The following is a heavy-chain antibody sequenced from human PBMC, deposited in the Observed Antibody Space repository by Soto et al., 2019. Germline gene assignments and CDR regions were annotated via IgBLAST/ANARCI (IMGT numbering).Heavy chain of an antibody. CDR3: ARVFLVGYSYGHYYFDY. V-gene: IGHV1-69*01. Sequence: QVQLVQSGAEVKKPGSSVKVSCKASGGTFSSYAISWVRQAPGQGLEWMGGLIPIFGTANYAQKFQGRVTITADESTSTAYMEQSSLRSEDTAVYYCARVFLVGYSYGHYYFDYWGQGTLVTVSS. CDR1: GGTFSSYA. CDR2: LIPIFGTA. J-gene: IGHJ4*02. D-gene: IGHD5-18*01.